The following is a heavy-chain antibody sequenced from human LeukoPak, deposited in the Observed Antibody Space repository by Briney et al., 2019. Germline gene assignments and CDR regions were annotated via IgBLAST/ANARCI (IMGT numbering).Heavy chain of an antibody. CDR2: ISSSSSYI. J-gene: IGHJ6*04. CDR1: GFTFSSYS. Sequence: GGSLRLSCAASGFTFSSYSMNWVRQAPGKGLEWVSSISSSSSYIYYADSVKGRSTISRDNAKNSLYLQMNSLRAEDTAVYYCARDRSGSDYGMDVWGKGTTVTVSS. V-gene: IGHV3-21*01. CDR3: ARDRSGSDYGMDV. D-gene: IGHD3-10*01.